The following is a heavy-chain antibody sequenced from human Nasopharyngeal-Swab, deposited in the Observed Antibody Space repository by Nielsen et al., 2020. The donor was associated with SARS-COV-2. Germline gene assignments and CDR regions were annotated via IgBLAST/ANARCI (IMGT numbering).Heavy chain of an antibody. CDR3: ARVAIEVVSTSIYMDV. V-gene: IGHV4-34*01. CDR1: GGSFSGYH. D-gene: IGHD2-2*01. CDR2: INHSGST. J-gene: IGHJ6*03. Sequence: SETLSLTRAVYGGSFSGYHWSWIRKPPGKGLEWIGEINHSGSTNYNPSLESRVNMSVDTSKNQFSLKLNFVTAADAAVYYCARVAIEVVSTSIYMDVWGKGATVTVSS.